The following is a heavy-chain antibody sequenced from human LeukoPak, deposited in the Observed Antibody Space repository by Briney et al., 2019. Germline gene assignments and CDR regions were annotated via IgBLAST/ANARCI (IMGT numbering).Heavy chain of an antibody. Sequence: GGSLRLSCSASGFTFNNYAMHWVRQAPGKGLEWVANINQAGSEKYYVDSVKGRFTISRDNAKNSLFLQMNSLRAEDTAVYFCARVVVGVTNRFDPWGQGTLVIVSS. V-gene: IGHV3-7*05. CDR3: ARVVVGVTNRFDP. CDR1: GFTFNNYA. D-gene: IGHD2-15*01. J-gene: IGHJ5*02. CDR2: INQAGSEK.